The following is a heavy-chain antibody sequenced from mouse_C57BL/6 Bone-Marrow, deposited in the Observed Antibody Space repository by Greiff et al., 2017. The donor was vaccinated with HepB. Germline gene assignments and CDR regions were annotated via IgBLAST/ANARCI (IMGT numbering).Heavy chain of an antibody. V-gene: IGHV1-81*01. J-gene: IGHJ2*01. CDR1: GYTFTSYG. D-gene: IGHD1-1*01. Sequence: QVQLKQSGAELARPGASVKLSCKASGYTFTSYGISWVKQRTGQGLEWIGEIYPRSGNTYYNEKFKGKATLTADKSSSTAYMQLRSLTSEDSAVYFCARDYYGSSYDLDYWGQGTTLTVSS. CDR3: ARDYYGSSYDLDY. CDR2: IYPRSGNT.